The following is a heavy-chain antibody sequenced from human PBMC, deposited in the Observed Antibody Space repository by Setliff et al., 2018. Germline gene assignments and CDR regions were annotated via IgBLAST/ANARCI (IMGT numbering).Heavy chain of an antibody. CDR3: VRGPGPSVVVAIPVDH. D-gene: IGHD5-12*01. J-gene: IGHJ4*02. Sequence: ASVKVSCKTSGYAFITFGMSWVRQAPGQGLEWMGWMSPVYGIANYARKFQGRVTLTADTSTTTAYLELASLRDDDTAVYYCVRGPGPSVVVAIPVDHWGQGSLVTVSS. V-gene: IGHV1-18*01. CDR2: MSPVYGIA. CDR1: GYAFITFG.